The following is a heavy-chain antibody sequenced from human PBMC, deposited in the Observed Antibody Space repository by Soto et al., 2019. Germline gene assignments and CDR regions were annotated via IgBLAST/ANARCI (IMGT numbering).Heavy chain of an antibody. J-gene: IGHJ4*02. CDR1: GYTFTSYA. Sequence: GSAVKVSCKASGYTFTSYAMHWVRQAPGQRLEWMGWINAGNGNTKYSQKFQGRVTITRDTSASTAYMELSSLRSEDTAVYYCARGPGGPDGPGDYWGQGTLVTVSS. CDR3: ARGPGGPDGPGDY. V-gene: IGHV1-3*01. CDR2: INAGNGNT. D-gene: IGHD2-15*01.